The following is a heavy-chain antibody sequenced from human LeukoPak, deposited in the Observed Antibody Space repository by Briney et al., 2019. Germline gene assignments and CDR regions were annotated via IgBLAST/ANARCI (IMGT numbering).Heavy chain of an antibody. J-gene: IGHJ4*02. Sequence: SETLSLTCTVSGGSISSGGYYWSWIRQPPGKGLEWIGYIYHSGSTYYNPSLKSRVTISVDRSKNQFSLKLSSVTAADTAVYYCARGGYYYGYFDYWGQGTLVTVSS. CDR3: ARGGYYYGYFDY. CDR2: IYHSGST. D-gene: IGHD3-10*01. CDR1: GGSISSGGYY. V-gene: IGHV4-30-2*01.